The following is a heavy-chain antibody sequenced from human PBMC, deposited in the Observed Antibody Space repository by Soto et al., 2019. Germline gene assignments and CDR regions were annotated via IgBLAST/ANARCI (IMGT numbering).Heavy chain of an antibody. CDR2: IYYSGST. V-gene: IGHV4-59*08. D-gene: IGHD6-13*01. CDR1: GGSISSYY. J-gene: IGHJ5*02. Sequence: SETLSLTCTVSGGSISSYYWSWIRQPPGKGLEWIGYIYYSGSTNYNPSLKSRVTISVDTSKNQFSLKLSSVTAADTAVYYCARGHVNRIAFRSSWYCNWFDPWGQGTLVTVSS. CDR3: ARGHVNRIAFRSSWYCNWFDP.